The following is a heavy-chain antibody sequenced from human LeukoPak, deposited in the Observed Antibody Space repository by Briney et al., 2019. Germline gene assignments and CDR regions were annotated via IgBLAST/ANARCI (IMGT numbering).Heavy chain of an antibody. CDR3: ARLYDFWSGSNQHGGGNYDY. CDR1: GYTFTSYG. D-gene: IGHD3-3*01. J-gene: IGHJ4*02. CDR2: INAYNGNT. V-gene: IGHV1-18*01. Sequence: ASVKVSCKASGYTFTSYGISWVRQAPGHGLEWMGRINAYNGNTNYAQKLQGRVTMTTDTSTSTAYMELRSLRSDDTAVYYCARLYDFWSGSNQHGGGNYDYWGQGTLVTVSP.